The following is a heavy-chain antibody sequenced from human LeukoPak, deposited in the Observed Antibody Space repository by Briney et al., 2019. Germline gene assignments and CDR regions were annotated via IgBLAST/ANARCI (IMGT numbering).Heavy chain of an antibody. J-gene: IGHJ4*02. D-gene: IGHD6-6*01. V-gene: IGHV1-46*01. CDR2: INPSGGST. CDR1: GYTFISYY. Sequence: ASVKVSCKASGYTFISYYLHWVRQAPGQGLEWMGIINPSGGSTSCAQKFQGRVTMTRDTSTSTVYMELSSLRSEDTAVYYCARDKRAGWSSSSEWGQGTLVTVSS. CDR3: ARDKRAGWSSSSE.